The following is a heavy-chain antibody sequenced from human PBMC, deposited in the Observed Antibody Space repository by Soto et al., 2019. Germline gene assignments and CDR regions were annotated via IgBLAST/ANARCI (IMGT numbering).Heavy chain of an antibody. J-gene: IGHJ6*02. V-gene: IGHV1-18*01. CDR1: GYTFTTYG. CDR2: ISGYNGHT. CDR3: AREGEMPYYYYGLDV. D-gene: IGHD3-16*01. Sequence: ASVKVSCKTSGYTFTTYGISWVRQAPGQGLEWMGWISGYNGHTKYAQKFQGRVTMTTDTSTSTVYMDLRSLRSDDTAVYYCAREGEMPYYYYGLDVWGQGTTVTVSS.